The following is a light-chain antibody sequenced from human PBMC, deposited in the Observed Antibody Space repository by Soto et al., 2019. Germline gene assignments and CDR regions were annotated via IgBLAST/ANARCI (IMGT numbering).Light chain of an antibody. Sequence: EIVMTQSPATLSVSPGERATLSCRASQSGYNNLSWYQQKPGQAPRLLIYGASTRTTGIPARFSGSGSGTEFTLTISSLQSEDFAVYYCQQYNNWPPVTFGPGTKVDI. V-gene: IGKV3-15*01. CDR1: QSGYNN. CDR2: GAS. J-gene: IGKJ3*01. CDR3: QQYNNWPPVT.